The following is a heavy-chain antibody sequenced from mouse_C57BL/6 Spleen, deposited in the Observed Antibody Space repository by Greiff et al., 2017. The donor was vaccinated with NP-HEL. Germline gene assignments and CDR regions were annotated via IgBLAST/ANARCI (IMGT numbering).Heavy chain of an antibody. J-gene: IGHJ2*01. CDR3: AREGFYYGKDY. Sequence: VKLMESGAELVKPGASVKISCKASGYAFSSYWMNWVKQRPGKGLEWIGQIYPGDGDTNYNGKFKGKATLTADKSSSTAYMQLSSLTSEDSAVYFCAREGFYYGKDYWGQGTTLTVSS. D-gene: IGHD1-1*01. V-gene: IGHV1-80*01. CDR1: GYAFSSYW. CDR2: IYPGDGDT.